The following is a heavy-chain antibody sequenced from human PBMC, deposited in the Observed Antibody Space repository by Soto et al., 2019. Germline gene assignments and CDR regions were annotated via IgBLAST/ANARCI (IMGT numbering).Heavy chain of an antibody. Sequence: GASVKVSCKASGGTFSSYAISWVRQAPGQGLEWMGGIIPIFGTANYAQKFQGRVTITADESTSTAYMELSSLRSEDTAVYYCARGNSSWAYYYYGMDVWGQGTTVTVSS. V-gene: IGHV1-69*13. CDR3: ARGNSSWAYYYYGMDV. CDR2: IIPIFGTA. J-gene: IGHJ6*02. D-gene: IGHD6-13*01. CDR1: GGTFSSYA.